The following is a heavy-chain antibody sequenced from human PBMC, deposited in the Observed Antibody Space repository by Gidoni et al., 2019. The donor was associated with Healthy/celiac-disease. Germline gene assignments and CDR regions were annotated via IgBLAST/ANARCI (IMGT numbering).Heavy chain of an antibody. CDR1: GCSLSRSRYS. J-gene: IGHJ6*02. V-gene: IGHV4-39*01. D-gene: IGHD2-21*01. CDR3: ARHIRGDCYSCPPYYYYYGMDV. CDR2: IYYSGRT. Sequence: QLPLPASGPGLVKPSETLSLTCTVSGCSLSRSRYSWGSLRQPPGKGLEWIGSIYYSGRTYYNPSLKSRVTISVDTSKNQFSLKLSSVTAADTAVYYGARHIRGDCYSCPPYYYYYGMDVWGQGTTVTVSS.